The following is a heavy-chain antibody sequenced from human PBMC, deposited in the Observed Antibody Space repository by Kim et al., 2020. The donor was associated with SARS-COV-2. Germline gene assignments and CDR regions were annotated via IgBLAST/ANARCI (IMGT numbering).Heavy chain of an antibody. Sequence: GGSLRLSCAASGFTFSDYYMSWIRQGPGKGLEWLSYISESGSAVYYADSVKGRFTISRDKSKNSLYLQMNSLRVEDTAVYYCAGGPRSRWTPFDYWGQGTLVTVSS. J-gene: IGHJ4*02. CDR2: ISESGSAV. CDR3: AGGPRSRWTPFDY. V-gene: IGHV3-11*04. D-gene: IGHD6-13*01. CDR1: GFTFSDYY.